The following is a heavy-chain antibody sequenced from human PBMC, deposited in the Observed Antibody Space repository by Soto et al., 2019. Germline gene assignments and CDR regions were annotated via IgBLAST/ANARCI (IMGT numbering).Heavy chain of an antibody. D-gene: IGHD2-15*01. V-gene: IGHV1-18*01. CDR1: GYTFTSYG. J-gene: IGHJ4*02. CDR2: ISAYNGNT. CDR3: ASRYCSGGSCYSDY. Sequence: QVQLVQSGAEVKKPGSSVKVSCKASGYTFTSYGISWVRQAPGQGLEWMGWISAYNGNTNYAQKLQGRVTMTTETSTSTAYMELRSMRADDTAVYYWASRYCSGGSCYSDYWGQGTLVTVSS.